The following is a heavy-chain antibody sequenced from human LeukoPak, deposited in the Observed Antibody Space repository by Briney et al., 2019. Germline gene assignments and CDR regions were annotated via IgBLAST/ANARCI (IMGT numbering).Heavy chain of an antibody. CDR3: ATSAGWYNYFVMAV. D-gene: IGHD2-15*01. CDR1: GFTFSNYV. V-gene: IGHV3-23*01. J-gene: IGHJ6*02. CDR2: VSGSGGTT. Sequence: PGGSLRLSCAASGFTFSNYVMGWVRQAPGKGLEWVSTVSGSGGTTHYAESVKGRFTISRDNSKSTLYLQMNSLRAEDTALYYCATSAGWYNYFVMAVWGQGTTVTVSS.